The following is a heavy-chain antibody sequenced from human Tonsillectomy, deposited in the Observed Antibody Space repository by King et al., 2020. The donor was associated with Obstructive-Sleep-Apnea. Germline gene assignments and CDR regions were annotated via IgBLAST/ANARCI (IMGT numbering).Heavy chain of an antibody. CDR2: MYYSGKT. CDR1: GGSINNYY. V-gene: IGHV4-59*08. Sequence: QLQESGPGLVKPSETLSLTCSVSGGSINNYYWSWIRQPPGKGLECIGYMYYSGKTNFNPSLKSRVTISADTAKIQFSLRLSCVTAADTAVYFCARHRGVEDYGGYGDYFDYWGQGTLVTVSS. D-gene: IGHD5-12*01. CDR3: ARHRGVEDYGGYGDYFDY. J-gene: IGHJ4*02.